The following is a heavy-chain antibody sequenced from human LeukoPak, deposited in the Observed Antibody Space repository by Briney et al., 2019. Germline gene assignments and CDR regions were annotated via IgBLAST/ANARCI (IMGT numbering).Heavy chain of an antibody. CDR1: GGSINTYH. J-gene: IGHJ3*02. CDR2: IYYSEST. CDR3: ARDWNPLQGHAAFDI. D-gene: IGHD1-1*01. V-gene: IGHV4-59*01. Sequence: PSETLSLTCTVSGGSINTYHWSWIRQPPGKGLEWIGYIYYSESTNYNPSLKSRVTISVDTSKNQLSLQLTSVTAADTAMYYCARDWNPLQGHAAFDIWGQGTMVSVSS.